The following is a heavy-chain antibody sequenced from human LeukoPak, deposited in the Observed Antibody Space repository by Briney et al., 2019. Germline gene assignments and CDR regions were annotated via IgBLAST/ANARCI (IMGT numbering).Heavy chain of an antibody. V-gene: IGHV3-23*01. CDR2: ISGSGGST. D-gene: IGHD2-2*01. Sequence: GGSVTLFCAVSGFPFSSYAMSWARQAPRGGLEWVSDISGSGGSTYYAVSVKGGFTISRDNSKNTLYLQMNSLRAEDTAVYYCAKLGHGSSTSCHGGDFDYWGQGTLVTVSS. CDR1: GFPFSSYA. J-gene: IGHJ4*02. CDR3: AKLGHGSSTSCHGGDFDY.